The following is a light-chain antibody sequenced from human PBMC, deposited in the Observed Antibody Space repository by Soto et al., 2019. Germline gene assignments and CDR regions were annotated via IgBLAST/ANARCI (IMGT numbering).Light chain of an antibody. CDR3: QSYDSSLSGSEV. Sequence: VLTQPPSVSGAPGQRVTISCTGSSSNIGAGHDVHWYQQLPGTAPKLLIYGNGNRPSGVPDRFSGSKSGTSAYLAITGLQADDEADYYCQSYDSSLSGSEVFGTGTKVTVL. CDR1: SSNIGAGHD. J-gene: IGLJ1*01. V-gene: IGLV1-40*01. CDR2: GNG.